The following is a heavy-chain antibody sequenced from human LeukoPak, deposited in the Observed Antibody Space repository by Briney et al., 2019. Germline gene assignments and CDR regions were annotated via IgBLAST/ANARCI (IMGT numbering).Heavy chain of an antibody. CDR2: MNPNSGNT. J-gene: IGHJ3*02. V-gene: IGHV1-8*01. D-gene: IGHD2-2*01. Sequence: ASVKVSCKASGYTFTSYDINWVRQATGQGLEWMGWMNPNSGNTGYAQKFQGRVTMTRDTSTSTVYMELSSLRSEDTAVYYCARDPLGYCSSTSCNDAFDIWGQGTMVTVSS. CDR3: ARDPLGYCSSTSCNDAFDI. CDR1: GYTFTSYD.